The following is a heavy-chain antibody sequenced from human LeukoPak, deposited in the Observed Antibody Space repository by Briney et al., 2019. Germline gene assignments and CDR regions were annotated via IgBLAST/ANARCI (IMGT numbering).Heavy chain of an antibody. CDR3: ARDLGYDSSGALWY. Sequence: GGSLRLSCAASGFTFSSYAMHWVRQAPGKGLEWVAVISYDGSNKYYADSVKGRFTISRVNSKNTLYLQMNSLRAEDTAVYYCARDLGYDSSGALWYWGQGTLVTVSS. CDR1: GFTFSSYA. D-gene: IGHD3-22*01. CDR2: ISYDGSNK. V-gene: IGHV3-30-3*01. J-gene: IGHJ4*02.